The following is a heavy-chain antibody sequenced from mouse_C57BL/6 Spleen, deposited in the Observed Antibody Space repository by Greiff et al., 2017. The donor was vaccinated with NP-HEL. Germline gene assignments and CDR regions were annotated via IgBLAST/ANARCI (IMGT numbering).Heavy chain of an antibody. CDR3: ARWDYGSSYEGY. V-gene: IGHV1-61*01. Sequence: QFQLQQPGAELVRPGSSVKLSCKASGYTFTSYWMDWVKQRPGQGLEWIGNIYPSDSETHYNQKFKDKATLTVDKSSSTAYMQRSSLTSEDSAVYYCARWDYGSSYEGYWGQGTTLTVSS. J-gene: IGHJ2*01. D-gene: IGHD1-1*01. CDR2: IYPSDSET. CDR1: GYTFTSYW.